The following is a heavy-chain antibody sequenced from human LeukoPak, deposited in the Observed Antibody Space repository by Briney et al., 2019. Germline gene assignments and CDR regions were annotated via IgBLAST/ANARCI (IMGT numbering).Heavy chain of an antibody. Sequence: ASVKVSCKASGYTFTDFYIHWVRQAPGQGLEWMGCINPNSGVTTYAQGFQGRVTMTRDTAIKTAYLDLARLTSDDTAVYYCMRDPLLPVPGRQGDFWGQGTLVTVSS. CDR3: MRDPLLPVPGRQGDF. V-gene: IGHV1-2*02. J-gene: IGHJ4*02. CDR2: INPNSGVT. CDR1: GYTFTDFY. D-gene: IGHD1-1*01.